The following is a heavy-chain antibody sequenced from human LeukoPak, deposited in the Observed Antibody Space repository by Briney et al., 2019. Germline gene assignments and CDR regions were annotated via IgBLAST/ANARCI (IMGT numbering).Heavy chain of an antibody. V-gene: IGHV4-59*01. D-gene: IGHD6-19*01. J-gene: IGHJ5*02. CDR2: IYYSGST. Sequence: PSETLSLTCTVSGGSISSYYWSWIRQPPGKGLEWIGYIYYSGSTNYNPSPKSRVTISVDTSKNQFSLKLSPVTAADTAVYYCARHRAVAGTGGWFDPWGQGTLVTVSS. CDR3: ARHRAVAGTGGWFDP. CDR1: GGSISSYY.